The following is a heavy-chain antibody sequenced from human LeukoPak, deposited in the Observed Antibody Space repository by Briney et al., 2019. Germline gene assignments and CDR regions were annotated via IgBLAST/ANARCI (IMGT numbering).Heavy chain of an antibody. V-gene: IGHV3-15*01. CDR1: GFTFTNAR. J-gene: IGHJ4*02. CDR3: TIGYGHSDFDY. D-gene: IGHD3-3*02. CDR2: IKSKIDGGTT. Sequence: GGSLRLSCAASGFTFTNARMGWVRQAPGKGLEWVGLIKSKIDGGTTDSAAPVKGRFTISRDDSKHTLYLQMNSLKSEDTAVYYCTIGYGHSDFDYWGQGTLVTVSS.